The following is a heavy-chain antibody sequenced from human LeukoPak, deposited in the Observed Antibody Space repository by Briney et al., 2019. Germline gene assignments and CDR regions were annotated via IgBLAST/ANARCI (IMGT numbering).Heavy chain of an antibody. CDR1: GFSFSGSW. Sequence: GGSLRLSCTASGFSFSGSWMSWVRQLPGEGLEWLADMNPAGSAIVYVDSVKGRFTVSRNNAKNSLYLQMDGLRAEDTGVYYCARDPLNGAFDIWGQGTLVTVSS. J-gene: IGHJ3*02. V-gene: IGHV3-7*01. CDR3: ARDPLNGAFDI. CDR2: MNPAGSAI.